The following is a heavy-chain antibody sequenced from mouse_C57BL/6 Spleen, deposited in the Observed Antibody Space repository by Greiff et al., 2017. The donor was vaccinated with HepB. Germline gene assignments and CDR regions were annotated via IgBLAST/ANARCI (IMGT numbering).Heavy chain of an antibody. V-gene: IGHV1-53*01. Sequence: QVHVKQPGTELVKPGASVKLSCKASGYTFTSYWMHWVKQRPGQGLEWIGNINPSNGGTNYNEKFKSKATLTVDKSSSTAYMQLSSLTSEDSAVYYCASGGLRDPWFAYWGQGTLVTVSA. CDR1: GYTFTSYW. CDR3: ASGGLRDPWFAY. D-gene: IGHD2-4*01. CDR2: INPSNGGT. J-gene: IGHJ3*01.